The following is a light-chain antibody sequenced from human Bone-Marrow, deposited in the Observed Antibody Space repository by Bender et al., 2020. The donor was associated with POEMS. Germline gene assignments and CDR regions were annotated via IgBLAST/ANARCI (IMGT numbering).Light chain of an antibody. V-gene: IGLV2-8*01. J-gene: IGLJ3*02. CDR3: SSYAASNNVV. Sequence: QSALTQPASVSGSPGQSITISCTGTSSGFGISNLVSWYQQQPGKAPKLMISEVSKRPSGVPDRFSGSKSGNTASLTVSGLQAEDEADYYCSSYAASNNVVFGGGTKLTVL. CDR1: SSGFGISNL. CDR2: EVS.